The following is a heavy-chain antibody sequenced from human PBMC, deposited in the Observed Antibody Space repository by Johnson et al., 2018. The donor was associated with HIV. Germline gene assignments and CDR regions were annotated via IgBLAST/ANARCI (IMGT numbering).Heavy chain of an antibody. J-gene: IGHJ3*02. D-gene: IGHD3/OR15-3a*01. CDR3: ARSGDSIGSFWAGGAFDI. CDR1: GFTFSSYG. CDR2: TSNDGTNT. V-gene: IGHV3-30*03. Sequence: QVQLVESGGGVVQPGRSLRLSCAASGFTFSSYGMHWVRQAPGEGLEWVAVTSNDGTNTYYADSVKGRFTISRDNSKNTLYLEMNSLRAEDTAVYYCARSGDSIGSFWAGGAFDIWGQGTMVTVSS.